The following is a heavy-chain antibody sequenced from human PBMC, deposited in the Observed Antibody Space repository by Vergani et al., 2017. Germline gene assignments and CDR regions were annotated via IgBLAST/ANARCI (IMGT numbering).Heavy chain of an antibody. V-gene: IGHV4-59*11. CDR3: ASDTHIVQTADR. CDR1: FDSIRNLY. J-gene: IGHJ5*02. Sequence: QVQLQESGPGLVKSSETLSLTCSVSFDSIRNLYCNWIRQPPGKGLEWIGSIHYSENTNYNPSLKTRVTISVDTSKNQFSLTLTSVTAADTAVYYFASDTHIVQTADRWVQGILVTVTS. CDR2: IHYSENT. D-gene: IGHD2-8*01.